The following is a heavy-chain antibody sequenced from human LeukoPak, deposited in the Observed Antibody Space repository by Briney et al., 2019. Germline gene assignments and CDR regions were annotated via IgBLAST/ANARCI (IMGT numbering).Heavy chain of an antibody. D-gene: IGHD3-22*01. V-gene: IGHV3-21*01. J-gene: IGHJ4*02. CDR2: ISSSSSYI. CDR3: ARVEGYYYDSSGYYPDY. CDR1: GFTLSRYS. Sequence: GWSLRLSCAASGFTLSRYSMNWVRLAPGERLEWVASISSSSSYIYYADSVKGLFTTSRDNAKSSLYLQMNSLRAEDTAVYYCARVEGYYYDSSGYYPDYWSQGSLVTV.